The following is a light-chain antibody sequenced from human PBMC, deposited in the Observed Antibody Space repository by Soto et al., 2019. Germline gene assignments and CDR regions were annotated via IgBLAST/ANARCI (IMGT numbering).Light chain of an antibody. Sequence: QSVLTQPASVSGSPGQSIAISCPGNSSDVGAYNYVSWYQQHPGKAPKLMIYDVSNRPSGVSNRFSGSKSGNTASLTISGLQAEDEADYYCCSYTTSSTYVFGTGTKVTVL. J-gene: IGLJ1*01. CDR1: SSDVGAYNY. CDR2: DVS. V-gene: IGLV2-14*03. CDR3: CSYTTSSTYV.